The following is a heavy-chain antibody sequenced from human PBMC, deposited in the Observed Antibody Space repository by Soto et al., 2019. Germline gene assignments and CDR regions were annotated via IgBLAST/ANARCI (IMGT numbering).Heavy chain of an antibody. CDR2: INQDGSEN. CDR3: ARARKLDGSSHYYGSGYYFDY. D-gene: IGHD3-10*01. CDR1: GFTFSSSW. Sequence: EVQLVESGGGLVQPGGSLRLSCAASGFTFSSSWMSWVRQAPGKGLEWVANINQDGSENYYLDSVKGRFTISRDNAKNSLYLQMNSLRAEDTAVYYCARARKLDGSSHYYGSGYYFDYWGQGTLVTVSS. V-gene: IGHV3-7*01. J-gene: IGHJ4*02.